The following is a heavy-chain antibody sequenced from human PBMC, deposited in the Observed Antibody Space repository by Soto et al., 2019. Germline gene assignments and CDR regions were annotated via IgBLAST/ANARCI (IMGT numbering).Heavy chain of an antibody. J-gene: IGHJ6*02. V-gene: IGHV3-66*01. CDR1: GFDASVNY. Sequence: EVLLVESGGTLVQPGGSLRLSCAASGFDASVNYMTWVRQAPGKGLEWVSAINAASSTFYADSVKGRFTISRDNSKNTLYLQMGSLRVEDTAMYYCVRENYYYGMDVWGQGTAVTVSS. CDR2: INAASST. CDR3: VRENYYYGMDV.